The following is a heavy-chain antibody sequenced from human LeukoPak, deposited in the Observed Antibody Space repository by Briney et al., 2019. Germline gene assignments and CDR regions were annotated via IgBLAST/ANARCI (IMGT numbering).Heavy chain of an antibody. J-gene: IGHJ4*02. Sequence: GASVKVSCKASGGTFSSYAISWVRQAPGQGLEWMGRIIPIFGTANYAQKFQGRVTITTDESTSTAYMELSSLRSEDTAVYYCARVKQWLGGVDYWGQGTLVTVSS. CDR1: GGTFSSYA. CDR3: ARVKQWLGGVDY. CDR2: IIPIFGTA. V-gene: IGHV1-69*05. D-gene: IGHD6-19*01.